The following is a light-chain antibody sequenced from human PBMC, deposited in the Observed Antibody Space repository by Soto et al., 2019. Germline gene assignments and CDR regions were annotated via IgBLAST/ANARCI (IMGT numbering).Light chain of an antibody. J-gene: IGKJ5*01. V-gene: IGKV1-39*01. CDR1: HNINTY. CDR3: QKSYSTPIN. CDR2: AAS. Sequence: DIQMTHSPSSLSASVGDIVAITFRASHNINTYLNLYQQRPGKAPRLLIYAASSVQGGVPSRFSGSGSGTDFTLTISSLQPEDFATYYCQKSYSTPINFGQGTRLEIK.